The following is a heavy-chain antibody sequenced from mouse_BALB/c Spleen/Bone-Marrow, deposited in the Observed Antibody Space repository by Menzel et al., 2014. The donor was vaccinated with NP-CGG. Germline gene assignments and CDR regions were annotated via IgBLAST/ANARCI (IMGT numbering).Heavy chain of an antibody. CDR1: GYTFTSYI. Sequence: EVQLQQSGPELVKPGASVKMSCKASGYTFTSYIIHWVKQKPGQGLDWIGCINPYNDYTKYNEKFKGKATLTSDRSSSTAYMELSSLTSEDSAVYYCARLGPYYRYDVAYWGQGTLVTVSA. D-gene: IGHD2-14*01. J-gene: IGHJ3*01. CDR3: ARLGPYYRYDVAY. CDR2: INPYNDYT. V-gene: IGHV1-14*01.